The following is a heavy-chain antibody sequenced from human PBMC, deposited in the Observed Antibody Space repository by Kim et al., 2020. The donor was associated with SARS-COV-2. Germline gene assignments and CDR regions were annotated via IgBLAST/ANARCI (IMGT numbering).Heavy chain of an antibody. D-gene: IGHD3-3*01. J-gene: IGHJ6*01. CDR3: ASPFDFWGDSSDSYYALDV. V-gene: IGHV7-4-1*02. CDR1: GYTFTTYS. Sequence: ASVKVSCKASGYTFTTYSMNWVRQAPGQGLEWMGWINTNTGDPTYAQDFRGRIVFSLDTPASTAYLQINNLKPDDTAIYYCASPFDFWGDSSDSYYALDV. CDR2: INTNTGDP.